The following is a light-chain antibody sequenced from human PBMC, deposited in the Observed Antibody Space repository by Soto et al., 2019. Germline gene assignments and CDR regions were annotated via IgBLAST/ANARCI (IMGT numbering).Light chain of an antibody. J-gene: IGKJ1*01. V-gene: IGKV3D-15*01. Sequence: EIVMTQSPVTLSVSPRARPTLSCRASQSVTNHLAWYQQKPGQAPRLLIYGASTRATGIPVRFSGSGSGTGYTLTITNLESEEFAVYYCQKRSNWPWTCGKWNKVDIK. CDR2: GAS. CDR3: QKRSNWPWT. CDR1: QSVTNH.